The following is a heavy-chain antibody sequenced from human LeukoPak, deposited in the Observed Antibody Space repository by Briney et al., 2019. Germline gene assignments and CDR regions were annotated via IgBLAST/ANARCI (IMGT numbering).Heavy chain of an antibody. CDR2: ISGRSDNT. D-gene: IGHD1-26*01. V-gene: IGHV3-23*01. CDR1: GFIFSNYA. Sequence: PGASLRLSCAASGFIFSNYAMYWVRQAPGKGLEWVSAISGRSDNTYYADSVKGRFTLSRDSSKNTLYLQMNSLRAEDTAVYYCAKMGARLYYYYYGMDVWGQGTTVTVSS. CDR3: AKMGARLYYYYYGMDV. J-gene: IGHJ6*02.